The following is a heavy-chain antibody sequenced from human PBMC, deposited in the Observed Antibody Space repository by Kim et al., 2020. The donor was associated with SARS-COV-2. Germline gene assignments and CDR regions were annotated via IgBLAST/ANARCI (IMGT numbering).Heavy chain of an antibody. Sequence: GGSLRLSCAASGFTFSNAWMSWVRQAPGKGLEWVGRIKSKTDGGTTDYAAPVKGRFTISRDDSKNTLYLQMNSLKTEDTAVYYCTTARITMVRGVITPAPGMDVWGQGTTVTVSS. D-gene: IGHD3-10*01. CDR2: IKSKTDGGTT. CDR3: TTARITMVRGVITPAPGMDV. CDR1: GFTFSNAW. J-gene: IGHJ6*02. V-gene: IGHV3-15*01.